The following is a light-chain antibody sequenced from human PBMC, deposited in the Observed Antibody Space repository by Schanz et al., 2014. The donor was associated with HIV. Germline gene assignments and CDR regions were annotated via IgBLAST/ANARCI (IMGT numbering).Light chain of an antibody. V-gene: IGLV6-57*02. J-gene: IGLJ2*01. CDR2: EDN. CDR3: QSYDSSTHVV. CDR1: SGSIASKY. Sequence: NFMLTQPHSVSESPGKTVTISCTGSSGSIASKYVQWYQQRPGSAPTTVIYEDNQRPSGVPDRFSGSIDSSSNSASLTISGLKTEDEADYYCQSYDSSTHVVFGGGTKFTVL.